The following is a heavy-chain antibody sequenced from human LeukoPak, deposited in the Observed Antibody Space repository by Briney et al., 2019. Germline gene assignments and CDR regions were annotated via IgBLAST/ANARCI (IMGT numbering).Heavy chain of an antibody. D-gene: IGHD1-14*01. J-gene: IGHJ4*02. V-gene: IGHV3-30*18. CDR1: GFTFSSYG. Sequence: GGSLRLSCAASGFTFSSYGMHWVRQAPGKGLEWVAVISYDGSNKYYADSVKGRFTISRDNSKNTLHLQMNSLRAEDTAVYYCAKDPREGGGMFFDSWGQGTLVTVSS. CDR3: AKDPREGGGMFFDS. CDR2: ISYDGSNK.